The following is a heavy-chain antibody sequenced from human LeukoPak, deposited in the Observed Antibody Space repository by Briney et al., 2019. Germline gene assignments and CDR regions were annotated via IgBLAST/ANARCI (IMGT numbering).Heavy chain of an antibody. D-gene: IGHD2-2*01. CDR3: ARGDCSTTSCSYYFDY. Sequence: GGSLRLSCAASGFTFSSYSMNWVHQAPGKGLEWVSSISNSGSYIYYADSVKGRFTISRDNAKNSLYLQMNSLRAEDTAVYYCARGDCSTTSCSYYFDYWGQGTLVTVSS. CDR2: ISNSGSYI. J-gene: IGHJ4*02. V-gene: IGHV3-21*01. CDR1: GFTFSSYS.